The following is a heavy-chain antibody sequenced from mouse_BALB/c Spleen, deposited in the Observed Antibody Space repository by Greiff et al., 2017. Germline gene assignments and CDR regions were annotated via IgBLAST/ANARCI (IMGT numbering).Heavy chain of an antibody. CDR3: TRGFAY. CDR2: IYPCSGST. V-gene: IGHV1S22*01. J-gene: IGHJ3*01. CDR1: GYTFTSYW. Sequence: LQQPGPELVRPGASVKLSCKASGYTFTSYWMHWVKQRPGQGLEWIGNIYPCSGSTNYDEKFKSKATLTVDTSSSTAYMQLSSLTSEDSAVYYCTRGFAYWGQGTMVTVSA.